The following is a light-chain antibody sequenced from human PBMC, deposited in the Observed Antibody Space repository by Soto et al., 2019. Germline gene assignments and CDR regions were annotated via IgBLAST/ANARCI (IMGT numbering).Light chain of an antibody. Sequence: QSVLNQLPSASASLGASVKLTCTLSSGHSRYAIAWHQQQPEKGPRYLMKVTSDGSHIKGDGIPDRFSGSSSGAERYLTISSLQSEDEADYYCQTWGNGLVVFGGGTKLTVL. V-gene: IGLV4-69*01. J-gene: IGLJ2*01. CDR2: VTSDGSH. CDR1: SGHSRYA. CDR3: QTWGNGLVV.